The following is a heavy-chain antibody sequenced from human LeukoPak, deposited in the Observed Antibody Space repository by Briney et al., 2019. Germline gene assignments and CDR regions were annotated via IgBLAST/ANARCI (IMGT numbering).Heavy chain of an antibody. CDR3: AKDIGLVRGAFDI. D-gene: IGHD6-19*01. J-gene: IGHJ3*02. CDR2: ISSSSSNI. Sequence: PGGSPRLSCTTSGFTSSRYSMNWVRQAPGKGLEWISYISSSSSNIQYADSVKGRFTISRDNAKNSLYLQMNSLRAEDTALYYCAKDIGLVRGAFDIWGQGTMVTVSS. V-gene: IGHV3-48*04. CDR1: GFTSSRYS.